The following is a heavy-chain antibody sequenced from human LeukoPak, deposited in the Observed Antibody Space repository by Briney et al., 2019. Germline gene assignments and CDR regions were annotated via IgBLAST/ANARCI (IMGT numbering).Heavy chain of an antibody. CDR1: GYTFTSYD. CDR3: ARGWGFEDIVVVPAAPYYYGMDV. Sequence: ASVKVSCKASGYTFTSYDINWVRQATGQGLEWMGWMNPNSGNTGCAQKFQGRVTMTRNTSISTAYMELSSLRSEDTAVYYCARGWGFEDIVVVPAAPYYYGMDVWGQGTTVTVSS. D-gene: IGHD2-2*01. V-gene: IGHV1-8*01. J-gene: IGHJ6*02. CDR2: MNPNSGNT.